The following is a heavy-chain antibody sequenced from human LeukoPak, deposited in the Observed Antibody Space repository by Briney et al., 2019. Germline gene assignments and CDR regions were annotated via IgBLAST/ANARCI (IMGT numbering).Heavy chain of an antibody. Sequence: GGSLRLSCAASGFTFSSYEMNWVRQAPGKGLEWISYISASGTITHYADSVRGRFTISRDHARSSLSLQMHSLTADDTAVYYCARSRRDSTWYIDDYWGQGTLVTVSS. CDR1: GFTFSSYE. J-gene: IGHJ4*02. V-gene: IGHV3-48*03. CDR2: ISASGTIT. CDR3: ARSRRDSTWYIDDY. D-gene: IGHD6-13*01.